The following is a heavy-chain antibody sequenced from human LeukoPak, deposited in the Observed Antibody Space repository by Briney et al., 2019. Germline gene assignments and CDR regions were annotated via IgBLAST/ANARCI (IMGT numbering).Heavy chain of an antibody. CDR3: AXRTPTTVTPYYYYYYMDV. D-gene: IGHD4-17*01. Sequence: ETLSLTCTVSGGSISSYYWSWIRQPPGKGLEWIGYIYYSGSTNYNPSLKSRVTISVDTSKNQFSLKLSSMTAADTAVYYCAXRTPTTVTPYYYYYYMDVWGKGTTVTISS. J-gene: IGHJ6*03. V-gene: IGHV4-59*01. CDR2: IYYSGST. CDR1: GGSISSYY.